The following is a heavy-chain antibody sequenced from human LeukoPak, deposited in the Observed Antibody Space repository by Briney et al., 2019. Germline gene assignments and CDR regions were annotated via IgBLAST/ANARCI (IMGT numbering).Heavy chain of an antibody. J-gene: IGHJ2*01. V-gene: IGHV1-8*01. CDR1: GYTFTSYD. D-gene: IGHD5-18*01. Sequence: ASVKVSCKASGYTFTSYDINWVRQATGQGLEWVGWMNPNSGNTGYAQKFQGRVTMTRNTSISTAYMELSSLRSEDTAVYYCARGGVTAMVSTYFDLWGRGTLVTVSS. CDR3: ARGGVTAMVSTYFDL. CDR2: MNPNSGNT.